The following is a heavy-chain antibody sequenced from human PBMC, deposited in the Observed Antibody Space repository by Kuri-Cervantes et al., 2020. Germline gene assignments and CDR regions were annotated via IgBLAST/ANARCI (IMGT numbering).Heavy chain of an antibody. Sequence: GGSLRLSCVASGFAFSTYSMNWVRQAPGKGLECISFIGSDGSTIYYADSVKGRFTISRDNAKNSLFLQMNSLRAEDTAVYYCTKALGWYFDLWGRGTVVTVSS. CDR3: TKALGWYFDL. CDR2: IGSDGSTI. J-gene: IGHJ2*01. V-gene: IGHV3-48*01. CDR1: GFAFSTYS.